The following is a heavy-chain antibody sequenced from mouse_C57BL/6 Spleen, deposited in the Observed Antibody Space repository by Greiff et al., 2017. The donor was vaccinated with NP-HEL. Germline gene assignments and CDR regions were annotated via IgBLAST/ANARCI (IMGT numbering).Heavy chain of an antibody. CDR1: GFNIKDYY. Sequence: EVQLQQSGAELVKPGASVKLSCTASGFNIKDYYMHWVKQRTEQGLEWIGRIDPEDGETKYAPNFQGKATITADTSSNTAYLQLSSLTSEDTAVYYCARGATVAAYWGQGTLVTVSA. V-gene: IGHV14-2*01. J-gene: IGHJ3*01. CDR3: ARGATVAAY. D-gene: IGHD1-1*01. CDR2: IDPEDGET.